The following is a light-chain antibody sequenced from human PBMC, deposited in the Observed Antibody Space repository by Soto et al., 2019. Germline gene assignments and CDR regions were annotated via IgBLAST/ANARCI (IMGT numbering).Light chain of an antibody. Sequence: QSVLTQPASVSGSPGQSITISCTGTSSDVGSYNYVSWYQQHPGKAPKLMIYEVSNRPSGVSNRFSGSKSGNTASLTISGLQTEDEAAYYCSSYTSSSTRVFGNGTKVTV. CDR1: SSDVGSYNY. V-gene: IGLV2-14*01. J-gene: IGLJ1*01. CDR3: SSYTSSSTRV. CDR2: EVS.